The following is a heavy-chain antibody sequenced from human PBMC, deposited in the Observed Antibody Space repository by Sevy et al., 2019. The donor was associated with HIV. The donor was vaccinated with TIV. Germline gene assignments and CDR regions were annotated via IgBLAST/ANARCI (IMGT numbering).Heavy chain of an antibody. V-gene: IGHV3-15*01. D-gene: IGHD3-9*01. Sequence: GSLRLSCGASGFIFSNAWMSWVRQAPGKGLEWVGRIKSKADGGTPDYAAPVKGTFTISRDDSINTLYLQMNSLRTDDTAVYYCGYSEYGYFYDYWGQGTLVTVSS. CDR1: GFIFSNAW. J-gene: IGHJ4*02. CDR3: GYSEYGYFYDY. CDR2: IKSKADGGTP.